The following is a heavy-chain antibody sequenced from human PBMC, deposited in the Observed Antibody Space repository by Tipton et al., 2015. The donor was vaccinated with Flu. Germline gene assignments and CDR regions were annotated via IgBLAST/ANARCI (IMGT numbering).Heavy chain of an antibody. CDR3: ARYSSTWYQEDFFFDF. J-gene: IGHJ4*02. V-gene: IGHV3-66*01. CDR1: GFTVTSNF. Sequence: SLRLSCEASGFTVTSNFVSWVRQAPGKGLQWVSVIHSGGSKYYADSVKGRFTVSRDSSKSTIYLQMSSLRVEDTAVYYCARYSSTWYQEDFFFDFWGRGTLVTVSS. D-gene: IGHD6-13*01. CDR2: IHSGGSK.